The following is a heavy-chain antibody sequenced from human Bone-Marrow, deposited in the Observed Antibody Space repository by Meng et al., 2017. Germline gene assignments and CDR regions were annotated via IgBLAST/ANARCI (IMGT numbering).Heavy chain of an antibody. V-gene: IGHV4-4*02. J-gene: IGHJ4*02. D-gene: IGHD1-26*01. CDR2: IHLNGRP. Sequence: QVQLQESGPGEVKPSGTLARTCAVSGGSITSASWWSWVRQPPGKGLEWIGEIHLNGRPNYNPSLKSRVTISVDTSKNQFSLKLTSVTAADTAVYYCARHRDGGSYPLDYWGQGTLVTVSS. CDR1: GGSITSASW. CDR3: ARHRDGGSYPLDY.